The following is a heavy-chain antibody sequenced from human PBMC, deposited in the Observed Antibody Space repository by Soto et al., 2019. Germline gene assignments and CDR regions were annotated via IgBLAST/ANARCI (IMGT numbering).Heavy chain of an antibody. CDR1: GGSFTNYA. D-gene: IGHD5-18*01. V-gene: IGHV1-69*10. CDR2: IIPIFGMP. Sequence: GASVKVSCKASGGSFTNYAISWVRQAPGQGLEWMGGIIPIFGMPNYARKFQGRVTVTADRSTSTAYMELTSLTSDDTAVYYCARASRVDTAIGYFYHAMDVWGQGTTVTVSS. J-gene: IGHJ6*02. CDR3: ARASRVDTAIGYFYHAMDV.